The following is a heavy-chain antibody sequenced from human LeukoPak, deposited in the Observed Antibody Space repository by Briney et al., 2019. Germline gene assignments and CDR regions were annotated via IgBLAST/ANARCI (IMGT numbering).Heavy chain of an antibody. CDR2: IYYSGST. J-gene: IGHJ3*02. CDR3: ARDRFGGYGAFDI. D-gene: IGHD3-22*01. CDR1: GGSISSYY. V-gene: IGHV4-59*01. Sequence: PSGTLSLTCTVSGGSISSYYWSWIRQPPGKGLEWIGYIYYSGSTNYNPSLKSRVTISVDTSKNQFSLKLSSVTAADTAVYYCARDRFGGYGAFDIWGQGTMVTVSS.